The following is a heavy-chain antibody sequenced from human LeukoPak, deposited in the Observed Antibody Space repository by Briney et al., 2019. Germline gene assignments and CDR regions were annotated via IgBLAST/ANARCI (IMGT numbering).Heavy chain of an antibody. V-gene: IGHV3-74*01. D-gene: IGHD5-12*01. CDR2: INGDGSST. CDR3: ARWWLRSGDY. J-gene: IGHJ4*02. Sequence: GGSLRLSCAASGFTFSSDWMHWVRQAPGKGLVWVSRINGDGSSTIYADSVKGRFTISRDNAKTTLLLQMNSLRAEDTAVYYCARWWLRSGDYWGQGTLVTVSS. CDR1: GFTFSSDW.